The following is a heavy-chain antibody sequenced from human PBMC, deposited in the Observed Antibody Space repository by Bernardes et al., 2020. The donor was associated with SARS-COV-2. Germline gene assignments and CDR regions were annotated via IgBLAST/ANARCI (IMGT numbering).Heavy chain of an antibody. J-gene: IGHJ5*02. CDR3: ARGGGYSDGYRGPSRNQNWFDP. D-gene: IGHD5-18*01. CDR1: GGSFSGYY. V-gene: IGHV4-34*01. CDR2: INHSGST. Sequence: SESLSLTCAVYGGSFSGYYWSWIRQPPGKGLEWIGEINHSGSTNYNPSPKSRVTTSVDTSKNQFSLKLSYVTAADTAVYYWARGGGYSDGYRGPSRNQNWFDPWGQGTLVTVSS.